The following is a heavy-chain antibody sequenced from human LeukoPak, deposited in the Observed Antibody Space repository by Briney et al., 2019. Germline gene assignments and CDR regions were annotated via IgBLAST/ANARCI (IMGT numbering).Heavy chain of an antibody. Sequence: GGSLRLSCAASGFTFNGYSMNWVRQVPGKGLEWISYISNTGSIIYYADSVKGRSTISRDNAKNSLYLQMNSLRAEDTAMYYCAREHMGVSAFDIWGQGTMVTVSS. CDR2: ISNTGSII. CDR3: AREHMGVSAFDI. CDR1: GFTFNGYS. V-gene: IGHV3-48*04. D-gene: IGHD1-26*01. J-gene: IGHJ3*02.